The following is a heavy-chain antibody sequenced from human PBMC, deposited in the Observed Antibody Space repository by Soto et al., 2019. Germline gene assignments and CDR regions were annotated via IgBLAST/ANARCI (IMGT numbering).Heavy chain of an antibody. CDR3: AKSLGSYDYIWGSHEKRDDAFDI. CDR2: ISWNSGSI. CDR1: GFTFDDYA. J-gene: IGHJ3*02. V-gene: IGHV3-9*01. D-gene: IGHD3-16*01. Sequence: GGSLRLSCAASGFTFDDYAMHWVRQAPGKGLEWVSGISWNSGSIGYADSVKGRFTISRDNAKNSLYLQMNSLRAEDTALYYCAKSLGSYDYIWGSHEKRDDAFDIWGQGTMVTVSS.